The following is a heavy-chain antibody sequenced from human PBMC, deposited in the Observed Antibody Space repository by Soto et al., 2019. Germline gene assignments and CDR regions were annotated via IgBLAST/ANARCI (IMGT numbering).Heavy chain of an antibody. V-gene: IGHV4-31*03. CDR2: FYYSGST. CDR3: ARSVFP. Sequence: QVQLQESGPGLVKPSQTLSLTCTVSGGSISTGGYYWNWIRQHPGKGLEWIGYFYYSGSTYYNPSLXSXXTFSVNPPKTQFSLKLSSVTAADTAVYYCARSVFPWGQGTLVSVSS. J-gene: IGHJ5*02. CDR1: GGSISTGGYY.